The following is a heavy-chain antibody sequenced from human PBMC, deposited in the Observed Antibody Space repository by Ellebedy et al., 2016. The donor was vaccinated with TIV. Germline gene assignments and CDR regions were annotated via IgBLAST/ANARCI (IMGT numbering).Heavy chain of an antibody. Sequence: GESLKISCAASGFTFSSYAMNWVRRAPGKGLQWISAISGSGGSTYYADSLKGRFTISRDNSKNTLYLQMNSLRAEDTAVYYCAKDYSGLHGMDVWGQGTTVTVSS. J-gene: IGHJ6*02. CDR2: ISGSGGST. CDR1: GFTFSSYA. CDR3: AKDYSGLHGMDV. V-gene: IGHV3-23*01. D-gene: IGHD6-19*01.